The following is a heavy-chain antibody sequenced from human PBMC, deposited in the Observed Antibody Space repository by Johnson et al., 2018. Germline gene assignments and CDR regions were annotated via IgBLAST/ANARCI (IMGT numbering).Heavy chain of an antibody. CDR3: AKVDRDNHY. D-gene: IGHD1-1*01. CDR1: GFTFSTSG. Sequence: QVQLVESGGGVVQHGRSLRLSCSASGFTFSTSGLHWVRPAPAQGLAWVAFLSPDGSNKHHADSVRGRFTITRENSKNTLYLQMSSLRPDATAVYYCAKVDRDNHYWGQGTLVTVSS. CDR2: LSPDGSNK. V-gene: IGHV3-30*18. J-gene: IGHJ4*02.